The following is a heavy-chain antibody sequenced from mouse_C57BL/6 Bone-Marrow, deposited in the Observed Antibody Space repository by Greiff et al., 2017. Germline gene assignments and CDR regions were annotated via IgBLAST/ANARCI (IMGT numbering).Heavy chain of an antibody. D-gene: IGHD1-1*01. V-gene: IGHV3-6*01. Sequence: EVKLMESGPGLVKPSQSLSLTCSVTGYSITSGYYWNWIRQFPGNKLEWMGYISYDGSNNYNPSLKNRISITRDTSKNQFFLKLNSVTTEDTATYYCARGRPFITTFDYWGQGTTLTGAS. CDR3: ARGRPFITTFDY. J-gene: IGHJ2*01. CDR1: GYSITSGYY. CDR2: ISYDGSN.